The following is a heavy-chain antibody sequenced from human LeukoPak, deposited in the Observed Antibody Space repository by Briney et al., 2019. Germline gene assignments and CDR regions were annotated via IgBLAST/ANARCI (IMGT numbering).Heavy chain of an antibody. CDR2: INPGGSSI. D-gene: IGHD3-9*01. J-gene: IGHJ4*02. CDR3: AKGGRYFDILTGYYAALYYFDY. CDR1: GFTFSSYW. V-gene: IGHV3-74*01. Sequence: GGSLRLSCAASGFTFSSYWMHWVRQVPGKGLVWVARINPGGSSITYADSVKGRFTISRDNAKNTLYLQMNSLRAEDTAVYYCAKGGRYFDILTGYYAALYYFDYWGQGTLVTVSS.